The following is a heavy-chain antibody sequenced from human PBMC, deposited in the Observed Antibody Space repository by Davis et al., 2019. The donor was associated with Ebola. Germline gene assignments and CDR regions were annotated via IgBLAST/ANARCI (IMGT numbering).Heavy chain of an antibody. D-gene: IGHD1-14*01. CDR1: GYTFTGYY. Sequence: ASVKVSCKASGYTFTGYYMHWVRQAPGQGLEWMGWINPNSGGTNYAQKFQGRVTMTRDTSTSTVYMELSSLRSEDTAAYYCARGTTNWFDPWGQGTLVTVSS. J-gene: IGHJ5*02. CDR2: INPNSGGT. CDR3: ARGTTNWFDP. V-gene: IGHV1-2*02.